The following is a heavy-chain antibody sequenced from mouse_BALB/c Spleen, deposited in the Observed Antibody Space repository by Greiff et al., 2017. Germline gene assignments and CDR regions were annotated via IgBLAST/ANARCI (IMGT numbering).Heavy chain of an antibody. CDR3: ARCAAITTVVDFDY. CDR1: GYTFTSYT. D-gene: IGHD1-1*01. J-gene: IGHJ2*01. CDR2: INPSSGYT. V-gene: IGHV1-4*02. Sequence: VQLQQSAAELARPGASVKMSCKASGYTFTSYTMHWVKQRPGQGLEWIGYINPSSGYTEYNQKFKDKTTLTADKSSSTAYMQLSSLTSEDSAVYYCARCAAITTVVDFDYWGQGTTLTVSS.